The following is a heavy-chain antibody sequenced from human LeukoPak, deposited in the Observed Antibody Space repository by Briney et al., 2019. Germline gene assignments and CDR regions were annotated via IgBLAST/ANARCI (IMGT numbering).Heavy chain of an antibody. CDR3: AHRLRSGYSSIVFDY. CDR2: IYWNDEK. Sequence: KESGPTLVKPTQTLTLTCSFSGFSLSTSGVGVGWIRQPPGKTLEWLAVIYWNDEKRYSPSLKSRLTITKDTSKNQVVLTMTNMDPVDTATYYCAHRLRSGYSSIVFDYWGQGTLVTVSS. V-gene: IGHV2-5*01. CDR1: GFSLSTSGVG. D-gene: IGHD5-18*01. J-gene: IGHJ4*02.